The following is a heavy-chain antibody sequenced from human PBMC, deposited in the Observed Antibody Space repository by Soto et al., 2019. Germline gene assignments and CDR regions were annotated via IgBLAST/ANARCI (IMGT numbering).Heavy chain of an antibody. V-gene: IGHV3-11*06. CDR2: ISSSSRYI. CDR1: GFTFRDYY. Sequence: NPGGSLRLSCAASGFTFRDYYMSWIRQAPGKGLEWVSYISSSSRYINYADSVKGRFTISRDNAKNSLYLQMNSLRAEDTAVYYCARGPDYYDSSGYYPLAYWGQGTLVTVSS. D-gene: IGHD3-22*01. J-gene: IGHJ4*02. CDR3: ARGPDYYDSSGYYPLAY.